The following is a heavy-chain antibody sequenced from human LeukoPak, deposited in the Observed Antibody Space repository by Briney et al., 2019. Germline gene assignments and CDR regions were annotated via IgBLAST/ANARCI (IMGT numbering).Heavy chain of an antibody. J-gene: IGHJ4*02. V-gene: IGHV3-30*18. Sequence: GRSLRLSCAASGFTFSSYGMHWVRQAPGKGLEWVAVISFDGSNQYYADSVKGRFTISGDNSKNTMYMQMNSLRAEDTAVYYCAKAFDYYGSGGGLDYWGQGTLVTVSS. CDR2: ISFDGSNQ. CDR1: GFTFSSYG. CDR3: AKAFDYYGSGGGLDY. D-gene: IGHD3-10*01.